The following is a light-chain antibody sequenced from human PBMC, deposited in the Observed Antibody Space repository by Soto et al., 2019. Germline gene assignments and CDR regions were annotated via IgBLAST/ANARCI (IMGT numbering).Light chain of an antibody. Sequence: EIVMTQSPATLSVSPGERATLSCGASQSVSSNLAWYQQKPGQAPRLLIYGASTRATGIPARFSGSGSGTEFTLIISSLQSEDFAVYYCQQYSNWPPFTFGPGTKVDIK. J-gene: IGKJ3*01. CDR3: QQYSNWPPFT. CDR1: QSVSSN. CDR2: GAS. V-gene: IGKV3-15*01.